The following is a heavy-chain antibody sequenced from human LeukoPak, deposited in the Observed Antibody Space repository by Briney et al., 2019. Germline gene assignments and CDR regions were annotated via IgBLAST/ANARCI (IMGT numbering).Heavy chain of an antibody. V-gene: IGHV3-21*01. Sequence: GGSLRLSCAASGFTFSSYSMNWVRQAPGKGLEWVSSISSSSSYIYYADSVKGRFTISRDNAKNSLYLQMNSLRAEDTAVHYCARAGYCSGGSCWDYWGQGTLVTVSS. CDR3: ARAGYCSGGSCWDY. CDR2: ISSSSSYI. D-gene: IGHD2-15*01. J-gene: IGHJ4*02. CDR1: GFTFSSYS.